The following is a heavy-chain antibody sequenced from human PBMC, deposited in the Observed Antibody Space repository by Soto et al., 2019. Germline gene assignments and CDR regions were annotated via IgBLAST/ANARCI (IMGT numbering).Heavy chain of an antibody. CDR1: GGSIRSNNW. D-gene: IGHD1-26*01. CDR2: IFHSGST. J-gene: IGHJ4*02. Sequence: SSETLSLTCAVSGGSIRSNNWWSWVRQPPGKGLEWIGEIFHSGSTNYNPSLKTRVTISVDKSKNQFSLKLSSVTAADTAVYYCARVFSGSYSDYWGQGTLVTVSS. CDR3: ARVFSGSYSDY. V-gene: IGHV4-4*02.